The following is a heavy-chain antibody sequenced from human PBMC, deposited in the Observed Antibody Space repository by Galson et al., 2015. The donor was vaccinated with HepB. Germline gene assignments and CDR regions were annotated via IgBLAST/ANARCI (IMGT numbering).Heavy chain of an antibody. V-gene: IGHV1-46*02. CDR1: GYRFNSYY. D-gene: IGHD1-1*01. Sequence: SVKVSCKASGYRFNSYYIHWVRQAPGQGLEWLGIINPSDGSTTYAKKFRGRVTMIRDTSTTTVHMELSSLRSDDTAPYFCPRGHDVELEPPFNWFDPWGQGTLVTVSS. CDR2: INPSDGST. J-gene: IGHJ5*02. CDR3: PRGHDVELEPPFNWFDP.